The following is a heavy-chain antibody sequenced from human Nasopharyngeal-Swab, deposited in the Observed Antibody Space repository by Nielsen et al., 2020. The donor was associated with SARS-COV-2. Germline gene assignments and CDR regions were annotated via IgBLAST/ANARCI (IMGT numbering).Heavy chain of an antibody. CDR1: GFTVSSNY. CDR2: IYSGGST. CDR3: ARTMGGYYDSSGYTLEWFDY. Sequence: GESLKISCAASGFTVSSNYMSWVRQAPGKGLEWVSVIYSGGSTYYADSVKGRFTISGDNSKNTLYLQMNSLRAEDTAVYYCARTMGGYYDSSGYTLEWFDYWGQGTLVTVSS. J-gene: IGHJ4*02. V-gene: IGHV3-53*01. D-gene: IGHD3-22*01.